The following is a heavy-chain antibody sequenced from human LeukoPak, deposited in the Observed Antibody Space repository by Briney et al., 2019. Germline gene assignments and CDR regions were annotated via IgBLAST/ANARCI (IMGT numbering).Heavy chain of an antibody. D-gene: IGHD6-19*01. CDR3: ARGLESYFDY. CDR1: GLTFRSYS. CDR2: ISSSSSYI. V-gene: IGHV3-21*01. J-gene: IGHJ4*02. Sequence: GGSLRLSCAASGLTFRSYSMNWVRQAPGKGLEWVSSISSSSSYIYYADSVKGRFTISRDNAKNSLYLQMNSLRAEDTAVYYCARGLESYFDYWGQGTLVTVSS.